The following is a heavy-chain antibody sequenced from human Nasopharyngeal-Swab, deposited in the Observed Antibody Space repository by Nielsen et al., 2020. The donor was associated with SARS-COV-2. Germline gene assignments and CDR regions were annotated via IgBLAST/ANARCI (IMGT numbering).Heavy chain of an antibody. CDR2: IHYTANT. Sequence: SESLSLTCTVYGGSLSNYYWSWIRQPPGKGLEWLGYIHYTANTNYNPSLKSRLTMSVDASKNQFSLKLRSVTAADTAVYFCAREVWQRRLHTFDCWGLGTLVTVSS. CDR1: GGSLSNYY. D-gene: IGHD4-17*01. CDR3: AREVWQRRLHTFDC. V-gene: IGHV4-59*01. J-gene: IGHJ4*02.